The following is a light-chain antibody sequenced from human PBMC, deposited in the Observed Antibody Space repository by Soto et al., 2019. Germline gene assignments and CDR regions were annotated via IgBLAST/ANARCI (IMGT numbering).Light chain of an antibody. CDR1: QSVSSSY. CDR2: GAS. J-gene: IGKJ4*01. Sequence: EIVLTQSPGTLSLSPGERATLSCRASQSVSSSYLACYQQKPGQAPRLLIYGASSRATGIPDRFSGSGSGTDFSLTNSRLEPEDFAVYYCQQYGSSPRETFCGGTKVEIK. CDR3: QQYGSSPRET. V-gene: IGKV3-20*01.